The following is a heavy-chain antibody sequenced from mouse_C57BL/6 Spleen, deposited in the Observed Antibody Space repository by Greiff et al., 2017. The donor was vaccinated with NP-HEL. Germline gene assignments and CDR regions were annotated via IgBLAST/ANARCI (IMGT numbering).Heavy chain of an antibody. V-gene: IGHV1-82*01. J-gene: IGHJ4*01. CDR1: GYAFSSSW. CDR2: IYPGDGDT. Sequence: VQLQQSGPELVKPGASVKISCKASGYAFSSSWMNWVKQRPGKGLEWIGRIYPGDGDTNYNGKFKGKATLTADKSSSTAYMQLSSLTSEDSAVYVCARSLPHYAMDYWGQGTSVTVSS. D-gene: IGHD1-1*01. CDR3: ARSLPHYAMDY.